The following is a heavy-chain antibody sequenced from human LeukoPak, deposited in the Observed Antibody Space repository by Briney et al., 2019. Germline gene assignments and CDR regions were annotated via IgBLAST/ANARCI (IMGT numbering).Heavy chain of an antibody. Sequence: ASVKVSCKVSGYTLTELSMHWVRQAPGKGLEWMGGFDPEDGETIYAQKFQGRVTITADESTSTAYMELNSLRSEDTAIYYCARGADIVITGSFNIWGQGTMVTVSS. CDR1: GYTLTELS. CDR2: FDPEDGET. J-gene: IGHJ3*02. D-gene: IGHD3-16*01. V-gene: IGHV1-24*01. CDR3: ARGADIVITGSFNI.